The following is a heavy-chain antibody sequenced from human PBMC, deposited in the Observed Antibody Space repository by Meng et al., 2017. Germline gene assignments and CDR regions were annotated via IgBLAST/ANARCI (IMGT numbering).Heavy chain of an antibody. D-gene: IGHD2/OR15-2a*01. J-gene: IGHJ6*02. V-gene: IGHV3-49*04. CDR2: IRSKAYGGTT. CDR3: TRDLDLGEYYYYYGMDV. CDR1: GFTFGDYA. Sequence: GESLKISCTASGFTFGDYAMSWVRQAPGKGLEWVGFIRSKAYGGTTEYAASVKGRFTISRDDSKSIAYLQMNSLKTEDTAVYYCTRDLDLGEYYYYYGMDVWGQGNTVNGAS.